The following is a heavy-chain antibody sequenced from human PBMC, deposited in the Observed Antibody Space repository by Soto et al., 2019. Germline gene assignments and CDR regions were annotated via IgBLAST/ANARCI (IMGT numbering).Heavy chain of an antibody. Sequence: QIQLVQTGTEVREPVASVKVSCQASGSTFTSYGIISPRQAPGQGLELMGWISGYNNNKNYAQKYQARVTMTTDTSTGTAYMELRSLRSDDTAVYFCARVGAIAPAEFDYWGQGTLVTVSS. V-gene: IGHV1-18*01. CDR3: ARVGAIAPAEFDY. CDR2: ISGYNNNK. CDR1: GSTFTSYG. D-gene: IGHD2-2*02. J-gene: IGHJ4*02.